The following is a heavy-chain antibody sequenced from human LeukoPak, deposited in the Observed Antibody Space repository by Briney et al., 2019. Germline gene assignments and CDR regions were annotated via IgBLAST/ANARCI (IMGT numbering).Heavy chain of an antibody. CDR1: GFTVRDNY. V-gene: IGHV3-53*01. J-gene: IGHJ4*02. CDR3: CSGVYY. D-gene: IGHD6-19*01. Sequence: PGGSLRLSCAAFGFTVRDNYMSWVRQAPGKGLEWISVIYSGGTTSYADSVKGRFTISRDNSKNTLYLQMNSLRADDTAVYYCCSGVYYWGQGALVTVSS. CDR2: IYSGGTT.